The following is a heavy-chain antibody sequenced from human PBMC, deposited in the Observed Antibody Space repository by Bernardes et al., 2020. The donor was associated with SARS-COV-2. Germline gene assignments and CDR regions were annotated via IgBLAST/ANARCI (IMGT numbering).Heavy chain of an antibody. J-gene: IGHJ4*02. CDR3: ARIYSTSSFDFDY. CDR1: GFTFSNYA. V-gene: IGHV3-23*01. D-gene: IGHD6-6*01. CDR2: FSDGGLST. Sequence: GGSLRLSCVVSGFTFSNYAMNWVRQAPGKGLEWVSGFSDGGLSTYYADSVKGRFTISRDNSKNTLYLQMNSLRAEDTAVYYCARIYSTSSFDFDYWGQGTLVTVSS.